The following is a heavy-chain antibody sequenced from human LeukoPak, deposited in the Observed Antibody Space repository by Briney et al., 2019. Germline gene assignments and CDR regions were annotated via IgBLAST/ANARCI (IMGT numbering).Heavy chain of an antibody. Sequence: SQTLSLTCTVSGASISSGSYYWSWIRHPAGKGLEWIGRIYSSGSINYNPSLKSRVTISADTSKNQFSLKLSSVTAADTAVYYCARDRGSSVVAFWFDPWGPGTLVTVSS. CDR3: ARDRGSSVVAFWFDP. V-gene: IGHV4-61*02. CDR2: IYSSGSI. J-gene: IGHJ5*02. CDR1: GASISSGSYY. D-gene: IGHD6-6*01.